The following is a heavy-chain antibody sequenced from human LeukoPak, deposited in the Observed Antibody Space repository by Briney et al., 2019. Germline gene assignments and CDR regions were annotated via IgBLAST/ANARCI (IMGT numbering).Heavy chain of an antibody. Sequence: GGPLRLSCAASGFTFSSYAMSWVRQAPGKGLEWVSAISGSGGSTYYADSVKGRFTISRDNSKNTLYLQMNSLRAEDAAVYYCAKESSSWLYYYYYYMDVWGKGTTVTVSS. CDR1: GFTFSSYA. CDR3: AKESSSWLYYYYYYMDV. D-gene: IGHD6-13*01. J-gene: IGHJ6*03. V-gene: IGHV3-23*01. CDR2: ISGSGGST.